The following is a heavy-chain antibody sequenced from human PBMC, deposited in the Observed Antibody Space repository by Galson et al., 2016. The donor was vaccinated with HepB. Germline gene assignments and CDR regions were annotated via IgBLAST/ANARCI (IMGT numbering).Heavy chain of an antibody. CDR2: ITWNSGSV. Sequence: SLRLSCAASGISFDDYGMDWVRQAPGKGLERVSGITWNSGSVGYADSVKGRFTISRDNAKDSPYLQINSLRAEDTAVYYCASRGFYGSLDNWGQGTLVTVSS. D-gene: IGHD6-25*01. V-gene: IGHV3-9*01. CDR3: ASRGFYGSLDN. J-gene: IGHJ4*02. CDR1: GISFDDYG.